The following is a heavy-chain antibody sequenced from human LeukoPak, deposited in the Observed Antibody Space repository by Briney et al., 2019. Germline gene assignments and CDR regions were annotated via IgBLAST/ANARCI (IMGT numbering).Heavy chain of an antibody. CDR2: VYTSGST. CDR3: ARDPNSAL. D-gene: IGHD2-21*01. CDR1: GGSISSSY. J-gene: IGHJ4*02. Sequence: PSETLSLTCTVSGGSISSSYWSWIRQPAGKGLEWIGRVYTSGSTNYNYNPSLKSRLTMSVDTSKNQFSRKLSSVTAADTAVYYCARDPNSALWGQGTLVTVSS. V-gene: IGHV4-4*07.